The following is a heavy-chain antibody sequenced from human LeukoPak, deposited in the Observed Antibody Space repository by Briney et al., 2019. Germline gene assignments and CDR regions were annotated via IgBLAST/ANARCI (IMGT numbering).Heavy chain of an antibody. Sequence: SETLSLTCTVSGYSISSGYYWGWIRQPPGKGLEWIGSIYHSGSTYYNPSLKSRVTISVETSKNQFSLKLSSVTAADTAVYYCARDLAYCGGDCYSWGQGTLVTVSS. D-gene: IGHD2-21*01. CDR1: GYSISSGYY. CDR2: IYHSGST. J-gene: IGHJ5*02. V-gene: IGHV4-38-2*02. CDR3: ARDLAYCGGDCYS.